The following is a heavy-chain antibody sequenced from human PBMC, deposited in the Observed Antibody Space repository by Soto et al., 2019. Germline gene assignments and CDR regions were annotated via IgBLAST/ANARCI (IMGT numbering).Heavy chain of an antibody. D-gene: IGHD4-17*01. Sequence: EVQLVESGGDLVKPGGCLRLSCAASGISFTNAWMRWVRQAPGKGLEWVGRIKNKADGGTTDYAAPVRGRLTISRDDSKNTLFLQMNSQETEDTAVYYFTTDPCDYEDFWGQGTLVTVSS. CDR2: IKNKADGGTT. J-gene: IGHJ4*02. V-gene: IGHV3-15*01. CDR1: GISFTNAW. CDR3: TTDPCDYEDF.